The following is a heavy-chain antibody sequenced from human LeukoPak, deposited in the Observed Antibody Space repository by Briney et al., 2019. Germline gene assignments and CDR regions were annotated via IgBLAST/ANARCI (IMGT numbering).Heavy chain of an antibody. CDR3: AKDLTPGDYYYYYGMDV. V-gene: IGHV1-69*05. D-gene: IGHD4-17*01. Sequence: SVKVSCKASGGTFSSYAISWVRQAPGQGLEWMGGIIPIFGTANYAQKFQGRVTITTDESTSTAYMELSSLRSEDTAVYYCAKDLTPGDYYYYYGMDVWGQGTTVTVSS. CDR2: IIPIFGTA. J-gene: IGHJ6*02. CDR1: GGTFSSYA.